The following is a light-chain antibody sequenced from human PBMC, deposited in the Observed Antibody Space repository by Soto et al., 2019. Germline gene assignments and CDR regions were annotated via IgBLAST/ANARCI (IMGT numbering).Light chain of an antibody. J-gene: IGLJ2*01. V-gene: IGLV3-21*02. CDR2: DDS. Sequence: SSVLTQPPSVSVAPGQTARITCGGNNIGSKSVHWYQQKPGQAPVLVVYDDSDRPSGLPGRFSGSNSGNTATLTISRVEDGDEADYYCQVWDSSSDHVVFGGGTKLTVL. CDR3: QVWDSSSDHVV. CDR1: NIGSKS.